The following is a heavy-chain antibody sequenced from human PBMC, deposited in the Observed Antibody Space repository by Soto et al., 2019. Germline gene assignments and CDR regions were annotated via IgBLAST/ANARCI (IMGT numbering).Heavy chain of an antibody. CDR2: IYYSGST. CDR3: ARDGSSPFDY. CDR1: GGSVSSGSYY. V-gene: IGHV4-61*01. J-gene: IGHJ4*02. D-gene: IGHD6-13*01. Sequence: QVQLQESGPGLVKPSETLSLTCTVSGGSVSSGSYYWSWIRQPPGQGLEWIGYIYYSGSTNYNPSRKRRVTISVDTPKNQFSLKLSSVTAADTAVYYCARDGSSPFDYWGQGTLVTASS.